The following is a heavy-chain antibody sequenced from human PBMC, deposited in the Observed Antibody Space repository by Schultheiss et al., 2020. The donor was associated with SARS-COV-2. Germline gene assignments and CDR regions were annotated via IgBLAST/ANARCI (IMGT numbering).Heavy chain of an antibody. J-gene: IGHJ4*02. CDR3: AKDRDSSGYNDY. V-gene: IGHV3-23*01. CDR2: ISGSGGST. D-gene: IGHD3-22*01. CDR1: GFTFSSYW. Sequence: GSLRLSCAASGFTFSSYWMHWVRQAPGKGLEWVSAISGSGGSTYYADSVKGRFTISRDNSKNTLYLQMNSLRAEDTAVYYCAKDRDSSGYNDYWGQGTLVTVSS.